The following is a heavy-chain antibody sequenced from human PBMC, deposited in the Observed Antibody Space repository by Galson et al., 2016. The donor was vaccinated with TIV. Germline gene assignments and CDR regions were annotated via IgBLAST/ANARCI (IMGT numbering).Heavy chain of an antibody. CDR2: IVGTGGTT. V-gene: IGHV3-23*01. CDR1: GFTISTYA. Sequence: SLRLSCAASGFTISTYAMNWVRQAPGKGLERVSGIVGTGGTTYYADSVKGRFTISRDNPKNTLYLQMNSLRAEDTAVYYCAKRKTYGGDAFDLWGQGTLVTFSS. J-gene: IGHJ3*01. CDR3: AKRKTYGGDAFDL. D-gene: IGHD4-23*01.